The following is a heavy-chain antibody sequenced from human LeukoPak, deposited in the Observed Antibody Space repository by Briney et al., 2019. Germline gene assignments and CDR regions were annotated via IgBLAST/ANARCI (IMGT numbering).Heavy chain of an antibody. V-gene: IGHV4-4*07. D-gene: IGHD3-3*01. J-gene: IGHJ5*02. CDR3: ARDFITIFGEEDGFDP. CDR2: IYTSGST. CDR1: GGSISSYY. Sequence: SETLSLTCTVSGGSISSYYWSWIRQPAGKGLEWIGRIYTSGSTNYNPSLKSRVTMPVDTSKNQFSLKLSSVTAADTAVYYCARDFITIFGEEDGFDPWGQGTLVTVSS.